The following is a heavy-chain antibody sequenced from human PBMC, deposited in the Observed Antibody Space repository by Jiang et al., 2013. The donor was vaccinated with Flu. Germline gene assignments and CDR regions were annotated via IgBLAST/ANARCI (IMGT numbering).Heavy chain of an antibody. CDR3: ARRRRHYDGTRYYDSAFDI. D-gene: IGHD3-22*01. Sequence: VQLVESGAEMRKPGESLKISCKGSGYNFDIYWIGWVRQMPGKGLEWMGTIYPGDSDTRYSPSFQGQVTISVDKSITTAYLQWSTLQASDSAMYYCARRRRHYDGTRYYDSAFDIWGQGTMVTVSS. V-gene: IGHV5-51*01. CDR1: GYNFDIYW. CDR2: IYPGDSDT. J-gene: IGHJ3*02.